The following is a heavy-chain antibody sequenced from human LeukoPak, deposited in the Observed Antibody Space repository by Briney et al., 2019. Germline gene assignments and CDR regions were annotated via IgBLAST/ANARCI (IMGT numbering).Heavy chain of an antibody. CDR1: GFTFSSYW. D-gene: IGHD3-10*02. J-gene: IGHJ6*02. CDR3: ARGGFDVPGMDV. CDR2: INSDGSST. V-gene: IGHV3-74*01. Sequence: PEGSLRLSCAASGFTFSSYWMHWVRQAPGKGLVWVSRINSDGSSTSYADSVKGRFTISRDNAKNTLYLQMNSLRAEDTAVYYCARGGFDVPGMDVWGQGTTVTVSS.